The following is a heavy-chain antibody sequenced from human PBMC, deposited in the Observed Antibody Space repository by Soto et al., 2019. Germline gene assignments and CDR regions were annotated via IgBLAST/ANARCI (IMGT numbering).Heavy chain of an antibody. CDR2: FNPNSGDT. D-gene: IGHD6-19*01. V-gene: IGHV1-2*02. CDR1: GYIFTAYS. CDR3: AREASAVISLDY. J-gene: IGHJ4*02. Sequence: GASVKVSCKASGYIFTAYSMHWVRQAPGQGLEWVGWFNPNSGDTIYAQKFQGRVTLTRDTSIGTAYMELYSLTSDDTAVYYCAREASAVISLDYWGQGTLVTVSS.